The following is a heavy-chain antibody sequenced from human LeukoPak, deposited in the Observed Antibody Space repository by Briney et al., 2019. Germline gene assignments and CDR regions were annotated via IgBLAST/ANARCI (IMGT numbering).Heavy chain of an antibody. D-gene: IGHD2-2*01. Sequence: PGGSLRLSCAASGFTFSSYGMHWVRQAPGKGLEWVAFIRYDGSNKYYADSVKGRFTISRGNSKNTLYLQMNSLRAEDTAVYYCAKDNIVVVPAATGDYYYYYMDVWGKGTTVTVSS. J-gene: IGHJ6*03. V-gene: IGHV3-30*02. CDR3: AKDNIVVVPAATGDYYYYYMDV. CDR1: GFTFSSYG. CDR2: IRYDGSNK.